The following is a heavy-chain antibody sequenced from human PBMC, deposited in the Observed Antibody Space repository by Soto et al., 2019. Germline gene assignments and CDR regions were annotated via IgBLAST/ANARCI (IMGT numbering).Heavy chain of an antibody. V-gene: IGHV1-8*01. Sequence: ASVKVSCKASGYTFTSYDINWVRQATGQGLEWMGWMNPNSGNTGYAQKFQGRVTMTRNTSISTAYMELSSLRSEDTAVYYCARGIKSDYYGSGSDVHSINYYYYYMDVWGKGTTVTVSS. CDR1: GYTFTSYD. J-gene: IGHJ6*03. CDR3: ARGIKSDYYGSGSDVHSINYYYYYMDV. D-gene: IGHD3-10*01. CDR2: MNPNSGNT.